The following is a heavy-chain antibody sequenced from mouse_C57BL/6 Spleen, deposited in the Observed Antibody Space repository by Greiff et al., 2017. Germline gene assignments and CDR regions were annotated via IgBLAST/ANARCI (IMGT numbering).Heavy chain of an antibody. Sequence: VQLQQSGPELVKPGASVKISCKASGYAFSSSWMNWVKQRPGKGLEWIGRIYPGDGDTNYNGKFKGKATLTADKSSSTAYMQLSSLTSEDSAVYFCAPHYYGSPWFAYWGQGTLVTVSA. CDR1: GYAFSSSW. D-gene: IGHD1-1*01. CDR3: APHYYGSPWFAY. CDR2: IYPGDGDT. V-gene: IGHV1-82*01. J-gene: IGHJ3*01.